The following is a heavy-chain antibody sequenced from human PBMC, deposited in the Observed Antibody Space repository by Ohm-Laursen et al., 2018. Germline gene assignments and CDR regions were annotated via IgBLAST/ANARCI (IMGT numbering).Heavy chain of an antibody. Sequence: SLRLSCAASGFTFSSYGMHWVRQAPGKGLEWVAVIWYDGSNKYYADSVKGRFTISRDNSKNTLYLQMNSLRAEDTAVYYCARDSSGTARAGGMDVWGQGTTVTVSS. J-gene: IGHJ6*02. D-gene: IGHD6-6*01. CDR1: GFTFSSYG. CDR2: IWYDGSNK. CDR3: ARDSSGTARAGGMDV. V-gene: IGHV3-33*01.